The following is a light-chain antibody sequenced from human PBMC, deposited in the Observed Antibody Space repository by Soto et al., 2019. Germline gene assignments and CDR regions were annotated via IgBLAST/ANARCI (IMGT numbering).Light chain of an antibody. CDR3: QQYNIYSPRNP. V-gene: IGKV1-5*03. CDR2: KAS. CDR1: QSISSW. Sequence: DIQMTQSPSTLSASVGDRVTITCRAGQSISSWLAWYQQKPGKAPKLLIYKASYLESGVPSRFSGSGSGTEFTLTISSLQPDDFATYYCQQYNIYSPRNPFGQGTKVEIK. J-gene: IGKJ1*01.